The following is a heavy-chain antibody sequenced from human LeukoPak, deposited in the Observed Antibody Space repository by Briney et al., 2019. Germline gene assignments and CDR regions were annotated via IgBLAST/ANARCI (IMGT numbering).Heavy chain of an antibody. CDR3: ARGQRAAAGTGYFDY. Sequence: GRSLRLSCAASGFTFSSYSMNWVRQAPGKGLEWVSSISSSSSYIYYADSVKGRFTISRDNAKNSLYLQMNSLRAEDTAVYYCARGQRAAAGTGYFDYWGQGTLVTVSS. D-gene: IGHD6-13*01. J-gene: IGHJ4*02. V-gene: IGHV3-21*01. CDR1: GFTFSSYS. CDR2: ISSSSSYI.